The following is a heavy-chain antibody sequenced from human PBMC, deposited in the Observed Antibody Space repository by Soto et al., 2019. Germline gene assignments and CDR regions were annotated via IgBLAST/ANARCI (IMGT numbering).Heavy chain of an antibody. J-gene: IGHJ6*02. CDR1: GGTFSSYA. V-gene: IGHV1-69*13. CDR2: IIPIFGTA. CDR3: ARGNCSSTSCYLSDYYYYYGMDV. Sequence: SVKVSCKASGGTFSSYAISWVRQAPGQGLEWMGGIIPIFGTANYAQKFQGRVTMTADESTSTAYMELSSLRSEDTAVYYCARGNCSSTSCYLSDYYYYYGMDVWGQGTTVTVSS. D-gene: IGHD2-2*01.